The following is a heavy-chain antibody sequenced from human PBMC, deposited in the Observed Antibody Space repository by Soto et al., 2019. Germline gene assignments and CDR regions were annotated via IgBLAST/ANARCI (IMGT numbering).Heavy chain of an antibody. CDR2: ISYDGSNK. Sequence: GGSLRLSCAASGFTFSSYAMHWVRQAPGKGLEWVAVISYDGSNKYYADSVKGRFTISRDNSKNTLYLQMNSLRAEDTAVYYCARDSVRYDSRQFDYWGQGTLVTVSS. J-gene: IGHJ4*02. CDR1: GFTFSSYA. CDR3: ARDSVRYDSRQFDY. V-gene: IGHV3-30-3*01. D-gene: IGHD3-22*01.